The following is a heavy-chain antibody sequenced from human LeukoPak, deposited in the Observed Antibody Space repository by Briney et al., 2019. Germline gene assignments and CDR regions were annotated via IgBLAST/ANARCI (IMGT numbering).Heavy chain of an antibody. CDR1: GGSISSYY. V-gene: IGHV4-4*07. CDR2: IYTSGST. J-gene: IGHJ4*02. D-gene: IGHD2-2*01. CDR3: ARDRYCSSTSCQRGLFDY. Sequence: SETLSLTCTVSGGSISSYYWSWIRQPAGKGLEWIRRIYTSGSTNYNPSLKSRVTMSVDTSKNQFSLKLSSVTAADTAVYYCARDRYCSSTSCQRGLFDYWGQGTLVTVSS.